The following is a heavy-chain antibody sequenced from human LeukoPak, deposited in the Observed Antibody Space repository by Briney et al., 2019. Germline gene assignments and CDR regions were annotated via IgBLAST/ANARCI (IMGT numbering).Heavy chain of an antibody. J-gene: IGHJ5*02. V-gene: IGHV1-69*13. D-gene: IGHD3-22*01. CDR1: GGTCSSYA. CDR3: AVDSSGYPHGLNWFDP. Sequence: ASVKVSCKASGGTCSSYAISWVRQAPGQGLEWMGGIIPIFGTANYAQKFQGRVTITADESTSTAYMELSSLRSEDTAVYYCAVDSSGYPHGLNWFDPWGQGTLVTVSS. CDR2: IIPIFGTA.